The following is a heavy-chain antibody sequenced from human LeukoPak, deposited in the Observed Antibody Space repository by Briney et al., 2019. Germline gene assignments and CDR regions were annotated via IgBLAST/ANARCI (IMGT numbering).Heavy chain of an antibody. CDR1: GHTFTGYY. CDR2: INPNNGGT. CDR3: TRRLGGSSEGYDY. D-gene: IGHD1-26*01. V-gene: IGHV1-2*02. Sequence: ASVKVSCKASGHTFTGYYIHWVRQAPGKGLEWMGWINPNNGGTRYTQKFLGRVTMTGDTSINTAYMEVTSLRSDDTAVYYCTRRLGGSSEGYDYWGQGTLVTVSS. J-gene: IGHJ4*02.